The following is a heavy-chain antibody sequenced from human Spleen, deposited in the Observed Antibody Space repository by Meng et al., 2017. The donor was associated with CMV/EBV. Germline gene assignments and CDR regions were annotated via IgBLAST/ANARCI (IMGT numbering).Heavy chain of an antibody. Sequence: QVQLQESGPGLVKPSETLSLTCTVSGGSISSYYWSWIRQPAGKGLEWIGRIYTSGSTNYNPSLKSRVTMSVDTSKNQFSLKLSSVTAADTAVYYCATTLYTVREYDGSGWFDPWGQGTLVTASS. D-gene: IGHD1-26*01. CDR2: IYTSGST. CDR1: GGSISSYY. V-gene: IGHV4-4*07. CDR3: ATTLYTVREYDGSGWFDP. J-gene: IGHJ5*02.